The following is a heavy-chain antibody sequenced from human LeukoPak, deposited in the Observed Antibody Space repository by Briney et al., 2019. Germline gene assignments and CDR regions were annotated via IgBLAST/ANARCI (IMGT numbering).Heavy chain of an antibody. CDR3: AISSGFWTGYYRSYMDV. D-gene: IGHD3/OR15-3a*01. Sequence: SETLSLTCVVYGGSFSDYYWSWIRQPPGKGLEWMGEDNHGGSTNYHPSLNSRVTISVDTSKNQCSLKLTSLTAAYTAVYYCAISSGFWTGYYRSYMDVGGKGTTVSVS. CDR2: DNHGGST. CDR1: GGSFSDYY. J-gene: IGHJ6*03. V-gene: IGHV4-34*01.